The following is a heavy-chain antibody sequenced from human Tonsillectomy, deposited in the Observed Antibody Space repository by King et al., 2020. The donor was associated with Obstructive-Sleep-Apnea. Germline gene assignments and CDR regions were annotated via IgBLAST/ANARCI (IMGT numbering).Heavy chain of an antibody. CDR3: AREGAARELDY. CDR2: ISFDGINK. V-gene: IGHV3-30*04. CDR1: GFTFSSYA. J-gene: IGHJ4*02. D-gene: IGHD1-1*01. Sequence: VQLVESGGGVVQPGTSLRLSFAASGFTFSSYAMHCVRQAPGKGLEWVSFISFDGINKYYADTVKGRFTISRNNSKTTLFLQMNSLRAEDTAVYYCAREGAARELDYWGQGTLVTVSS.